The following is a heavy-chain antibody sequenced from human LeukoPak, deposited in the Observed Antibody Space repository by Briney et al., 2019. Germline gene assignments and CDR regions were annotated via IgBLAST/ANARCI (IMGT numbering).Heavy chain of an antibody. CDR2: IKQNGSEK. V-gene: IGHV3-7*04. D-gene: IGHD2-21*01. J-gene: IGHJ6*03. CDR1: GFTFSSYW. CDR3: ARGRTPYCGGDCYSYYYYMDV. Sequence: GGSLRLSCAASGFTFSSYWMSWVRQAPGKGLEWVANIKQNGSEKYYVDSVKGRFTISRDNAKNSLYLQMNSLRAEDTAVYYCARGRTPYCGGDCYSYYYYMDVWGKGTTVTVSS.